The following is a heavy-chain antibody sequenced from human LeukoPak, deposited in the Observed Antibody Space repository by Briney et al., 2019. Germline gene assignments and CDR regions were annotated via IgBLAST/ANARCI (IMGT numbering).Heavy chain of an antibody. Sequence: PGGSLRLSCAASGFTFSSYGMHWVRQAPGKGLEWVAFIRYDGSNKYYADSVKGRFTTSRDTTKNTLHLQMKSLRGEDTAVYYCAKGVMRFLEWLPALGFGYGGKGPLVTVPS. CDR1: GFTFSSYG. V-gene: IGHV3-30*02. J-gene: IGHJ4*02. D-gene: IGHD3-3*01. CDR2: IRYDGSNK. CDR3: AKGVMRFLEWLPALGFGY.